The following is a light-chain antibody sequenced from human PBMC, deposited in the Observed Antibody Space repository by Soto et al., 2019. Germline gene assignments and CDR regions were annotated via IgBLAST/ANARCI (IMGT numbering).Light chain of an antibody. CDR2: AAS. CDR1: QSISSY. CDR3: QQSYNTPIYT. J-gene: IGKJ2*01. Sequence: DIQMTQSPSSLSASLGDRVTITCRASQSISSYLNWYQQKPGKAPKLLIYAASSLQSGVPSKFSCSRSGTDFTLTISSLQPEDFATYYCQQSYNTPIYTFGQVTKLEIK. V-gene: IGKV1-39*01.